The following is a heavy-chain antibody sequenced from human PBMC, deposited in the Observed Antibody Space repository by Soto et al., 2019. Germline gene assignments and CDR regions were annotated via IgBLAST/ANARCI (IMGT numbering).Heavy chain of an antibody. CDR1: GFTFSDYY. J-gene: IGHJ4*02. Sequence: LRLSCAASGFTFSDYYMSWIRQAPGKGLEWVSYISSSGSTIYYADSVKGRFTISRDNAKNSLYLQMNSLRAEDTAVYYCAREAGITMVRVYYFDYWGQGTLVTVSS. CDR2: ISSSGSTI. CDR3: AREAGITMVRVYYFDY. V-gene: IGHV3-11*01. D-gene: IGHD3-10*01.